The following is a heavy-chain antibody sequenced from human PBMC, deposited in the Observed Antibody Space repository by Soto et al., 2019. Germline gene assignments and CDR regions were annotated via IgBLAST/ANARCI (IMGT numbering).Heavy chain of an antibody. V-gene: IGHV4-30-4*01. D-gene: IGHD3-10*01. CDR1: GGTISSGDYY. Sequence: SETPSLTSTVSGGTISSGDYYWSWIRQPPGKGLEWIGYIYYSGSTYYNPSLKSRVTISVDRSKNQFSLKLSSVTAADTAVYYCARGPPFGYWGQGTLVTVSS. J-gene: IGHJ4*02. CDR3: ARGPPFGY. CDR2: IYYSGST.